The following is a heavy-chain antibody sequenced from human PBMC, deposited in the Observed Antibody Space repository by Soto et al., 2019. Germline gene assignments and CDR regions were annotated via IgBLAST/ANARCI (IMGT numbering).Heavy chain of an antibody. D-gene: IGHD6-19*01. CDR3: ARSAMAGDYYYYGMDV. J-gene: IGHJ6*01. CDR2: ISVYSGKT. V-gene: IGHV1-18*04. CDR1: GYTFSSYG. Sequence: ASVMVSCKASGYTFSSYGITWVRQAPGQGLEWMGWISVYSGKTSYAQKLQDRVTMSTDTSTSTAYMELRSLRSDDTAFYYCARSAMAGDYYYYGMDVWGRGTTVPVSS.